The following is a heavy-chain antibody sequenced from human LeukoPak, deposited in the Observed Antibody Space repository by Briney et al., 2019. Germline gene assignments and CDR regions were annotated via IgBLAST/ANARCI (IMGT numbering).Heavy chain of an antibody. CDR3: ARYKGGYFDY. V-gene: IGHV4-31*01. CDR1: GRSISIGGYY. J-gene: IGHJ4*02. CDR2: IYYSGST. D-gene: IGHD1-14*01. Sequence: SHTLSLTCTISGRSISIGGYYSTWIRQHPGNALEWIGYIYYSGSTYYNASLKSPVTMSVYTSKNQLSLKLSSVTAADTAVYYCARYKGGYFDYWGQGTRVTVSS.